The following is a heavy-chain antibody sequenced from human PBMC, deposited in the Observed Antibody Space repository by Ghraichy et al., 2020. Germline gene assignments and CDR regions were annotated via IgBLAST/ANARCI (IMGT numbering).Heavy chain of an antibody. V-gene: IGHV2-26*01. J-gene: IGHJ4*02. Sequence: SGPTLVKPTETLTLTCTVSGFSLSNAQMGVSWIRQPPGKALEWLAHIFSNDEKSYSTSLKSRLTISKDTSKSQVVLSMTNMDPVDTATYYCARIFSWNYAPDYWGQGTLVTVSS. CDR1: GFSLSNAQMG. CDR3: ARIFSWNYAPDY. CDR2: IFSNDEK. D-gene: IGHD1-7*01.